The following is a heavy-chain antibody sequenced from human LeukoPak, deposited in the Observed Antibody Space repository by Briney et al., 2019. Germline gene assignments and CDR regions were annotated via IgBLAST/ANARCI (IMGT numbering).Heavy chain of an antibody. D-gene: IGHD3/OR15-3a*01. J-gene: IGHJ4*02. CDR2: ISSSGEST. Sequence: PGGSLRLSCAASGITFSKYGMSWVRQAPGKGLEWVSTISSSGESTYYADSVKGCFTISRDKSKNALYLHMNSLRAEDTAIYYCAHSKDFTFDYWGQGTLVTVSS. CDR3: AHSKDFTFDY. CDR1: GITFSKYG. V-gene: IGHV3-23*01.